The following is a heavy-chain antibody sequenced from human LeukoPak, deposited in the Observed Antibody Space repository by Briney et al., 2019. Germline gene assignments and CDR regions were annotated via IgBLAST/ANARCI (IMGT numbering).Heavy chain of an antibody. V-gene: IGHV3-13*01. CDR3: VRGGSSGYWSLTDSDY. D-gene: IGHD3-22*01. J-gene: IGHJ4*02. CDR2: IGTAGDS. Sequence: GGSLRLSCAASGFTFSSYDMHWVRQAAGKGLEWVSVIGTAGDSYYPGSVKGRFTISRENAKNSFYLQMNSLRAGDTDVYYSVRGGSSGYWSLTDSDYWGQGTLVTVSS. CDR1: GFTFSSYD.